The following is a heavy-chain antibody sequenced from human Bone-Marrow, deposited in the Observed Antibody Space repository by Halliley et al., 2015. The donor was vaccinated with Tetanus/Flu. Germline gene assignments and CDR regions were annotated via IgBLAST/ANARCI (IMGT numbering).Heavy chain of an antibody. Sequence: ISGYRTKPKYAQKFQGRATMTKDTSTNTAYMELRSLRSDDTAVYYCATVDSSSWYDYYYGMDVWGQGTTVTVSS. D-gene: IGHD6-13*01. J-gene: IGHJ6*02. V-gene: IGHV1-18*01. CDR3: ATVDSSSWYDYYYGMDV. CDR2: ISGYRTKP.